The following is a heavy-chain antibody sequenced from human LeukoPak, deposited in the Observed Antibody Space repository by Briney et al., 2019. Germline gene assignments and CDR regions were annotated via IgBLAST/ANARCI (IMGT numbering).Heavy chain of an antibody. V-gene: IGHV1-2*06. CDR1: GYTFTGYY. Sequence: ASVKVSCKASGYTFTGYYMHWVRQAPGQGLEWMGRINPNSGGTNYAQKFQGRVTMTRDASISTAYMELSRLRSDDTAVYYCARAPRYDSSGYLLDYWGQGTLVTVSS. CDR3: ARAPRYDSSGYLLDY. D-gene: IGHD3-22*01. J-gene: IGHJ4*02. CDR2: INPNSGGT.